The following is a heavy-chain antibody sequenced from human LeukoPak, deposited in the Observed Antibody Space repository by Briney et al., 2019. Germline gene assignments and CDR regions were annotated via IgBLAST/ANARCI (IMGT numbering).Heavy chain of an antibody. Sequence: GGSLRLSCTGSGFIFSTYWMHWVRQAPGKGLVWVSRIKTDGSTKYYADYVKGRFAVSRDNAKNTLYLQMNSLRAEDTAEYYCASLRSYGFDYWGQGTLVTVSS. D-gene: IGHD5-18*01. J-gene: IGHJ4*02. CDR1: GFIFSTYW. CDR3: ASLRSYGFDY. CDR2: IKTDGSTK. V-gene: IGHV3-74*01.